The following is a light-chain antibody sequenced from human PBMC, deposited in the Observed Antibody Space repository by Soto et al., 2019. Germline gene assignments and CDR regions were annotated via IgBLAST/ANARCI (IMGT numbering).Light chain of an antibody. V-gene: IGLV1-40*01. Sequence: QSVLTQPPSVSGAPGQRVTISCTGSSSNIGAGYDVHWYQQLPGTAPKLHIYGNSNRPSGVPDRFSGSKSGTSASLAITGLQAEDEAEYYCQSYDSSLSVVFGGGTKLTVL. CDR1: SSNIGAGYD. J-gene: IGLJ2*01. CDR2: GNS. CDR3: QSYDSSLSVV.